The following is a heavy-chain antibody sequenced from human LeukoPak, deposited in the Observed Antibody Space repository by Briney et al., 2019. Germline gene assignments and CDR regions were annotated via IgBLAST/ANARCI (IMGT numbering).Heavy chain of an antibody. V-gene: IGHV3-21*01. Sequence: GGSLRLSCAASGFTFSSYSMNWVRQAPGKGLEWVSSISSSSSYIYYADSVKGRFTISRDNAKNSLYLQMNGLRAEDTAVYYCARVKTIFGVVDYFDYWGQGTLVTVSS. CDR3: ARVKTIFGVVDYFDY. CDR2: ISSSSSYI. D-gene: IGHD3-3*01. CDR1: GFTFSSYS. J-gene: IGHJ4*02.